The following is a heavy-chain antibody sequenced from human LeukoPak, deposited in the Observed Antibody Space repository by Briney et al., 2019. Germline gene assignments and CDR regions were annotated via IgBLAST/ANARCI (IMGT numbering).Heavy chain of an antibody. V-gene: IGHV4-4*07. CDR3: ARDLGIAEFNWFDP. CDR2: IYTSGST. J-gene: IGHJ5*02. Sequence: PSETLSLTCTVSGVSISSYYWSWIRQPAGKGLEWIGRIYTSGSTNYNPSLKSRVTMSVDTSKNQFSLKLSSVTAADTAVYYCARDLGIAEFNWFDPWGQGTLVTVSS. CDR1: GVSISSYY. D-gene: IGHD6-13*01.